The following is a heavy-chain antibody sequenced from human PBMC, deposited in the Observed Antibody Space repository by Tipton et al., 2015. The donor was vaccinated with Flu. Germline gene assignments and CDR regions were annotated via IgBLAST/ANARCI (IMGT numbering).Heavy chain of an antibody. CDR2: IDPNNGDT. Sequence: QLVQSGAEVKEPGASVKVSCKASGYTFTGYFIHWVRQAPGQGLEWMGWIDPNNGDTRYAQNFQGWVTMNRDASITTAYMELSRLKSDDTAVYYCARDGLSKNTFDIWGQGTMVTVSS. V-gene: IGHV1-2*04. CDR3: ARDGLSKNTFDI. J-gene: IGHJ3*02. D-gene: IGHD2/OR15-2a*01. CDR1: GYTFTGYF.